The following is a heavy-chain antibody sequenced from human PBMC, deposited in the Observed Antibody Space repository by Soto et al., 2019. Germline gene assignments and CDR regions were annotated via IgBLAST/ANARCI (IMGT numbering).Heavy chain of an antibody. CDR3: ARDTMRASAAAYLDY. Sequence: VWSLRLSCAASGFTFSSYGMHWVRQAPGKGLEWVAVIWYDGSNKYYADSVKGRFTISRDNSKNTLYLKMNSLRAEDTAVYYCARDTMRASAAAYLDYWGQGTKVTVSA. J-gene: IGHJ4*02. V-gene: IGHV3-33*01. CDR2: IWYDGSNK. D-gene: IGHD6-13*01. CDR1: GFTFSSYG.